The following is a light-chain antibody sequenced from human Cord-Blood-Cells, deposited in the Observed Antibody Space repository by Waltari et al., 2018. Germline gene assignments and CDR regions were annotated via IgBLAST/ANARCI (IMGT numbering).Light chain of an antibody. V-gene: IGLV2-14*01. J-gene: IGLJ1*01. CDR1: SSDVGGYTY. Sequence: QSALTPPASVPGSPGQSITISCTGTSSDVGGYTYVSWYQQHPGKAPKLMIYDVSNRPSGVSNRFSGSKSGNTASLTISGLQAEDEADYYCSSYTSSSTRVFGTGTKVTVL. CDR2: DVS. CDR3: SSYTSSSTRV.